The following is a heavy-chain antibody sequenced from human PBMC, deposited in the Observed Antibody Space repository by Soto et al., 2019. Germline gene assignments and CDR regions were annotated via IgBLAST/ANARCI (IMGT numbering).Heavy chain of an antibody. CDR3: AKDYDASSWYEYFQY. CDR2: ISGSGGST. CDR1: GFSFSSYA. D-gene: IGHD6-13*01. Sequence: PGGSLRLSCAASGFSFSSYAMSWVRQAPGKGLEWVSTISGSGGSTYYADSVKGRFTISRDNSKNTLYLQMNSLRAEDTALYYCAKDYDASSWYEYFQYWGQGILVTVS. J-gene: IGHJ1*01. V-gene: IGHV3-23*01.